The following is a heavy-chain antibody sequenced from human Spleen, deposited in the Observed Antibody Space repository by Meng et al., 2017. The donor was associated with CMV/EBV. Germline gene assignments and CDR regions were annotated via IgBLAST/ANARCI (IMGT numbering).Heavy chain of an antibody. V-gene: IGHV1-2*04. CDR3: ARGPDYYDGSGHYHFDH. CDR1: DYTFTNYG. Sequence: ASVKVSCKASDYTFTNYGVSWLRQAPGQGLEWMGWINPNSGGIKYAQKFQGWVTMTRDTSINTAYMDLSRLTSDDTAVYYCARGPDYYDGSGHYHFDHWGQGTLVTVSS. J-gene: IGHJ4*02. CDR2: INPNSGGI. D-gene: IGHD3-22*01.